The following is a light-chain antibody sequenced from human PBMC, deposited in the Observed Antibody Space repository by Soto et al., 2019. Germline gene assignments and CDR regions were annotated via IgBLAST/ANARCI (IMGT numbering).Light chain of an antibody. J-gene: IGLJ1*01. CDR2: NVS. CDR3: TSYTSIDGLLYV. CDR1: NSDICGYNF. Sequence: QSVLTQPASVSGSPGQPITISCTGTNSDICGYNFVSWYQQRPGEAPKLIIYNVSNRPSGIPNRFSGSKSGNTASLSISGLQAEDEADYYCTSYTSIDGLLYVFGTGTKVTVL. V-gene: IGLV2-14*01.